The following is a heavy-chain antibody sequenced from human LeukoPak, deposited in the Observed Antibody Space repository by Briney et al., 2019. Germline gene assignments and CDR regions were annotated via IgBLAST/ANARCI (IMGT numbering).Heavy chain of an antibody. Sequence: GGSLRLSCAASGFTFSSYAMHWVRQAPGKGLEWVAVISYDGSNKYYADSVKGRFTISRDNAKNSLYLQMNSLRAEDTAVYYCARSLETLKRFYWYFDLWGRGTLVTVSS. CDR2: ISYDGSNK. V-gene: IGHV3-30*04. D-gene: IGHD5-24*01. J-gene: IGHJ2*01. CDR3: ARSLETLKRFYWYFDL. CDR1: GFTFSSYA.